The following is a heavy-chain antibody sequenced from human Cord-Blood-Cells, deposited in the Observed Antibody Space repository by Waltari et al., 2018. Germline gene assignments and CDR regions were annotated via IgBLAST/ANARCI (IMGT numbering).Heavy chain of an antibody. Sequence: QVQLVQYGAEAKTPGASVKVSCKASGYTFTSSAMHWVSQAPGQRLEWMGWINAGTGNTKYAQKFQGRVTITRDTSASTAYMELSSLRSEDTAVYYCARDQYDSSGYYYYWGQGTLVTVSS. CDR2: INAGTGNT. D-gene: IGHD3-22*01. V-gene: IGHV1-3*01. CDR1: GYTFTSSA. J-gene: IGHJ4*02. CDR3: ARDQYDSSGYYYY.